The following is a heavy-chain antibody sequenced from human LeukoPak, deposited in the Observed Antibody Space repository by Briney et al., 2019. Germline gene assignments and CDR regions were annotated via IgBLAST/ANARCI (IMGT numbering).Heavy chain of an antibody. CDR3: ARGEVGARNCYGMDV. D-gene: IGHD1-26*01. CDR2: INPSGGST. CDR1: GYTFTSYY. J-gene: IGHJ6*02. Sequence: ASVKVSCKASGYTFTSYYMHWVRQAPGQGLEWMGIINPSGGSTSYAQKFQGRVTMTRDTSTSTAYMELSSLRSEDTAVYYCARGEVGARNCYGMDVWGQGTTVTVSS. V-gene: IGHV1-46*01.